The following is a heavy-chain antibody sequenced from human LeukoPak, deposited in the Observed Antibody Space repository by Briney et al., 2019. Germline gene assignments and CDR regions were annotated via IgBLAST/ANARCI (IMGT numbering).Heavy chain of an antibody. CDR1: GYTFTGYY. CDR3: ARESRLLEWLLDTIPYYFDY. Sequence: ASVKVSCKASGYTFTGYYMHWVRQAPGQGLEWMGRINPNSGGTNYAQKFQGRVTMTRDPSISTAYMELSRLRSDDTAVYYCARESRLLEWLLDTIPYYFDYWGQGTLVTVSS. J-gene: IGHJ4*02. CDR2: INPNSGGT. V-gene: IGHV1-2*06. D-gene: IGHD3-3*01.